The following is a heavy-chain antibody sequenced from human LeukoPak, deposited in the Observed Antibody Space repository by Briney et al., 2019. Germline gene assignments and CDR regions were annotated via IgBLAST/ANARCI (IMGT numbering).Heavy chain of an antibody. CDR3: ARGSSGSTKRYYFDY. D-gene: IGHD3-22*01. V-gene: IGHV4-31*03. CDR2: IYYSGST. J-gene: IGHJ4*02. CDR1: GGSISSGGYY. Sequence: PSETLSLTCTVSGGSISSGGYYWSWIRQHPGKGLEWIGYIYYSGSTYYNPSLKSRVTISVDTSKNQFSLKLSSVTAADTAVYYCARGSSGSTKRYYFDYWSKGALVAVSS.